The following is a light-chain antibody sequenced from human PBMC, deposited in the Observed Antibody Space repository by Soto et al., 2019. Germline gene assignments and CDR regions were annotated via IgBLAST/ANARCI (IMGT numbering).Light chain of an antibody. J-gene: IGKJ1*01. CDR2: DAS. Sequence: DIQMPQSPSFLSASVGDKVTITCRATESVSTWLAWYQEKPGNPPRPLIYDASTLESGVPSRFSGSGSGTEFTLTISSLQADDFAIYYCQQYNSYSWTFGQGTKVEMK. CDR3: QQYNSYSWT. CDR1: ESVSTW. V-gene: IGKV1-5*01.